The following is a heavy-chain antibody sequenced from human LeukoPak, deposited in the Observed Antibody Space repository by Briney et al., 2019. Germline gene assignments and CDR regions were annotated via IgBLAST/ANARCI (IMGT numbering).Heavy chain of an antibody. V-gene: IGHV4-30-2*01. Sequence: SETLSLTCAVSGGSISSGGYSWSWIRQPPGKGLEWIGYIYHSGSTYYNPSLKSRVTISVDTSKNQFSLKLSSVTAADTAVYYCASLDAKYSSGWYLDYWGQGTLVTVSS. CDR1: GGSISSGGYS. D-gene: IGHD6-19*01. CDR3: ASLDAKYSSGWYLDY. J-gene: IGHJ4*02. CDR2: IYHSGST.